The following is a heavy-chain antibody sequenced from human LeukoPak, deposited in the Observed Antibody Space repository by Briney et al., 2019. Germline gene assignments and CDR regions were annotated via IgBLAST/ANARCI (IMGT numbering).Heavy chain of an antibody. CDR1: GFTFTDYA. J-gene: IGHJ5*02. CDR3: AKAVVTIFGVAKNWFDP. V-gene: IGHV3-23*01. CDR2: INTNGDRT. D-gene: IGHD3-3*01. Sequence: GGSLRLSCAASGFTFTDYAVTWVRQAPGKGLEWVSGINTNGDRTSYADSVKGRFTLSRDNSKNTLYLQMNSLRAEDTAVYYCAKAVVTIFGVAKNWFDPWGQGTLVTVSS.